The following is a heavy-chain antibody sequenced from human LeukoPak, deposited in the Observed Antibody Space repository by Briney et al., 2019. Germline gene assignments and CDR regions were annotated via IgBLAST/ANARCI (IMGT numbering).Heavy chain of an antibody. CDR3: ARAESGQWYIDY. CDR2: IYSGGST. V-gene: IGHV3-66*01. CDR1: GFMFNIYW. Sequence: GGSLRLSCAASGFMFNIYWMSWVRQAPGQGLEWVSVIYSGGSTDYADSVKGRFTISRDNSKNTLYLQMNSLRAEDTAVYYCARAESGQWYIDYWGQGTLVTVSS. D-gene: IGHD6-19*01. J-gene: IGHJ4*02.